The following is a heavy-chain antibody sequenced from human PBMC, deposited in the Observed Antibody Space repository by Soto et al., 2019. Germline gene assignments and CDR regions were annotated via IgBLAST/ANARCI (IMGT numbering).Heavy chain of an antibody. CDR3: ARPAYYYDSSGYYRRRLGGMDV. CDR1: GYSFTSYW. Sequence: PGESLKISCKGSGYSFTSYWIGWVRQMPGKGLEWMGIIYPGDSDTRYSPSFQGQVTISADKSISTAYLQWSSLKASDTAMYYCARPAYYYDSSGYYRRRLGGMDVWGQGTTVTVSS. J-gene: IGHJ6*02. CDR2: IYPGDSDT. D-gene: IGHD3-22*01. V-gene: IGHV5-51*01.